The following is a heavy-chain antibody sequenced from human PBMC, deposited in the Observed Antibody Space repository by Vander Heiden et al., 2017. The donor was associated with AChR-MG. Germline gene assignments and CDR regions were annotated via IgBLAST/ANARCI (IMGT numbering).Heavy chain of an antibody. Sequence: EVQLLESGGGLVQPGGSLRLSCAASGFTCSSYAMSWVRQAPGKGLEWVSAISSSGGSTYYAGSVKGRFTISRDNSKNTLYLQMNSLRDGDTAVYFCAKTRGDIVVTIGDDYWGQGTLVTVSS. CDR1: GFTCSSYA. V-gene: IGHV3-23*01. CDR3: AKTRGDIVVTIGDDY. D-gene: IGHD5-12*01. J-gene: IGHJ4*02. CDR2: ISSSGGST.